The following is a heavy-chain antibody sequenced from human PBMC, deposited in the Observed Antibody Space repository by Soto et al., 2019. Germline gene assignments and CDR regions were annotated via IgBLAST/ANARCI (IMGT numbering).Heavy chain of an antibody. J-gene: IGHJ4*02. CDR1: GFTFRDYG. V-gene: IGHV1-18*01. Sequence: QVQLVQSGAEVEEPGASVKVSCKASGFTFRDYGFYWVRQAPGQGLEWIGWISAYNANMEIAQKFQDRVTVSTDTXXXXXXXXXXXXXXXXXXXXXXXXXXXXXXXXXXXXFDYWGQGTLVTVSS. CDR2: ISAYNANM. CDR3: XXXXXXXXXXXXXXFDY.